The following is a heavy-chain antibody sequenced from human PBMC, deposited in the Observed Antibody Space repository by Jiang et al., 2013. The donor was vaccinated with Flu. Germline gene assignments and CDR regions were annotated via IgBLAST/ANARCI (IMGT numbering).Heavy chain of an antibody. CDR3: ARGWLRGWFDP. CDR2: TYYQSKWYN. Sequence: PGLVKPSQTLSLTCAISGDSVSSNSWDWIRQSPSRGLEWLGRTYYQSKWYNDYAVSVSSRIIINADTSRNQFSLQLNSVTPEDTAVYFCARGWLRGWFDPWGQGTLVIVSS. CDR1: GDSVSSNS. V-gene: IGHV6-1*01. D-gene: IGHD5-12*01. J-gene: IGHJ5*02.